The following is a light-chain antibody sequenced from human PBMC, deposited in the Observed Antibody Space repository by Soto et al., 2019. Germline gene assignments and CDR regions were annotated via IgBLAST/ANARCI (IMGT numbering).Light chain of an antibody. Sequence: EILLTQSPGTSSLSPGERATLSCRASQSVDRRYLAWYQQKPGQAPRLLIYGASTRDTGIPARFSGSGSGTEFTLPISRLQSEDFEVYYCQQYNNRPQTFGQGTKVDIK. V-gene: IGKV3-15*01. CDR1: QSVDRRY. CDR3: QQYNNRPQT. CDR2: GAS. J-gene: IGKJ1*01.